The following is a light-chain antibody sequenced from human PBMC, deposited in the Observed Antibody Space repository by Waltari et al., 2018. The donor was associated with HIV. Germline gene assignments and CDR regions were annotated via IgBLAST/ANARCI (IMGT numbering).Light chain of an antibody. Sequence: DIQMTQSPPFLSTSVGDRVTIPCRASRDIKKDFGWYQHKAGKVPRRLIYSVSTLSAGVPARFRGSGSGTHFTLSIDGLEPEDAATYFCLQLSDFPRTFGQGT. J-gene: IGKJ1*01. CDR1: RDIKKD. V-gene: IGKV1-17*01. CDR2: SVS. CDR3: LQLSDFPRT.